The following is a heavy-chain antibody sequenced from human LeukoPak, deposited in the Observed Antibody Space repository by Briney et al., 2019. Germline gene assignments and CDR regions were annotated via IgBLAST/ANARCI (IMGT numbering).Heavy chain of an antibody. J-gene: IGHJ4*02. CDR3: ARHGQQLVPYYELDY. CDR2: INHSGNT. V-gene: IGHV4-34*01. D-gene: IGHD6-13*01. Sequence: PSETLSLTCAVYGESFSSYYRSWIRQPPGKGLEWIGEINHSGNTNYNPSLKSRVTISVDTSKNQFSLKLSSVTAADTAVYYCARHGQQLVPYYELDYWGQGTLVTVSS. CDR1: GESFSSYY.